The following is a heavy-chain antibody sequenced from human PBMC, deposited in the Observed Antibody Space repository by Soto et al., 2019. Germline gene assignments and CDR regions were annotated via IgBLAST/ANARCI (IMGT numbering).Heavy chain of an antibody. CDR1: GFTFSSYA. J-gene: IGHJ4*02. Sequence: GGSLRLSCAASGFTFSSYAMHWVRQAPGKGLEWVAVISYDGSNKYYADSVKGRFTISRDNSKNTLYLQMNSLRAEDTAVYYCARGEGTLDYWGQGTLVTVSS. V-gene: IGHV3-30-3*01. CDR3: ARGEGTLDY. CDR2: ISYDGSNK.